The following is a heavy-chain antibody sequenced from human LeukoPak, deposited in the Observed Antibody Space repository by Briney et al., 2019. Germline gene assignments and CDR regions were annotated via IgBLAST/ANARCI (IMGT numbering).Heavy chain of an antibody. D-gene: IGHD6-6*01. CDR2: IYYSGST. CDR3: ARAVEYSSSSFDY. J-gene: IGHJ4*02. V-gene: IGHV4-59*01. CDR1: GGSISSYY. Sequence: PSETLSLTCTVSGGSISSYYWGWIRQPPGKGLEWIGYIYYSGSTNYNPSLKSRVTISVDTSKNQFSLKLSSVTAADTAVYYCARAVEYSSSSFDYWGQGTLVTVSS.